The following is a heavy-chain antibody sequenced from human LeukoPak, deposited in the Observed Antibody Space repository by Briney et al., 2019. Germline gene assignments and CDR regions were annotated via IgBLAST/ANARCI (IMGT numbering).Heavy chain of an antibody. V-gene: IGHV3-74*01. Sequence: GSLRLSCAASGFTFDTYWMHWVRQAPGKGLVWVSRINSDGSSTSYADSVKGRFTISRNNAKNTLSLQMNSLRAEDTAVYYCARSVSSWKDAFDIWGQGTMVTVSS. J-gene: IGHJ3*02. D-gene: IGHD6-13*01. CDR2: INSDGSST. CDR1: GFTFDTYW. CDR3: ARSVSSWKDAFDI.